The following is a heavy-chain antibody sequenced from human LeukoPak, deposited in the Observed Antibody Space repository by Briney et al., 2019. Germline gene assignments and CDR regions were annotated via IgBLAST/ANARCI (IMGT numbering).Heavy chain of an antibody. D-gene: IGHD6-19*01. CDR3: ARGLGSSGWWANYYFDY. Sequence: GASVKASCKASGYTFTSYDINWVRQATGQGLEWMGWMNPNSGNTGYAQKFQGRVTMTRNTSISTAYMELSSLRSEDTAVYYCARGLGSSGWWANYYFDYWGQGTLVTVSS. CDR2: MNPNSGNT. J-gene: IGHJ4*02. V-gene: IGHV1-8*01. CDR1: GYTFTSYD.